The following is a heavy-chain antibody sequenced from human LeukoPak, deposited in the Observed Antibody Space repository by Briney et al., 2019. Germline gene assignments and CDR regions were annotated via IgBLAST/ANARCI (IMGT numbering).Heavy chain of an antibody. CDR1: GGSISSYY. V-gene: IGHV4-59*08. D-gene: IGHD4-17*01. J-gene: IGHJ3*02. CDR3: ARRLDYGDSYYDAFYI. CDR2: IYYSGST. Sequence: SETLSLTCTVSGGSISSYYWSWIRQPPGKGLEWIGYIYYSGSTNYNPSLKSRVTISVDTSKNKFSLKLSSVTAADTAVYYCARRLDYGDSYYDAFYIWGQGTMVTVSS.